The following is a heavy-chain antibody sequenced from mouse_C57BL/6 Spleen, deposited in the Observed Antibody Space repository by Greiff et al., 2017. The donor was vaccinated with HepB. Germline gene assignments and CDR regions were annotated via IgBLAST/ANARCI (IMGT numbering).Heavy chain of an antibody. CDR3: ASSFPNAMDY. Sequence: EVKLEESGGGLVKPGGSLKLSCAASGFTFSDYGMHWVRQAPEKGLEWVAYISSGSSTIYYADTVKGRFTISRDNAKNTLFLQMTSLRSEDTAMYYCASSFPNAMDYWGQGTSVTVSS. CDR2: ISSGSSTI. J-gene: IGHJ4*01. V-gene: IGHV5-17*01. CDR1: GFTFSDYG. D-gene: IGHD1-1*01.